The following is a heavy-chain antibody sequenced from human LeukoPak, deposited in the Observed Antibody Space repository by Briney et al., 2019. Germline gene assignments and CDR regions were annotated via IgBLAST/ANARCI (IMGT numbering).Heavy chain of an antibody. CDR1: GGSFSGYY. D-gene: IGHD6-13*01. V-gene: IGHV4-34*01. CDR3: ARHRLLRGPGIAAAGTGARHNWLDP. Sequence: PSETLSLTCAVYGGSFSGYYWSWIRQPPGKGLEWIGEINHSGSTNYNPSLKSRVTISVDTSKNQFSLKLSSVTAADTAVYYCARHRLLRGPGIAAAGTGARHNWLDPWGQGTLVTVSS. J-gene: IGHJ5*02. CDR2: INHSGST.